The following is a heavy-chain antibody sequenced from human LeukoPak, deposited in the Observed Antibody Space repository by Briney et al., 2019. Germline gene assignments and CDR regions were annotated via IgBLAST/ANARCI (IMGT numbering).Heavy chain of an antibody. D-gene: IGHD4-23*01. J-gene: IGHJ4*02. V-gene: IGHV1-2*02. CDR2: INSNSGGT. CDR1: GYTFTSYD. Sequence: GASVKVSCKASGYTFTSYDINWVRQAPGQGLEWMGWINSNSGGTNYAQKFQDRVTMTRDTSISAVYMELSRLRSDDTAVYYCARDLATVLTPYFDFWGQGTLVTVSS. CDR3: ARDLATVLTPYFDF.